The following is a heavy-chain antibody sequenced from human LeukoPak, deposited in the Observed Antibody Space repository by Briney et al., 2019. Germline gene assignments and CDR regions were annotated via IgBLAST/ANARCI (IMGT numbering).Heavy chain of an antibody. Sequence: GGSLRLSCAASGFTFSSYWMHWVRQDPGKGLVWVSRISSDGSSTTYADSVKGRFTISRDNAKNTLYLQMNSPRAEDTAVYYCARGYSGSYRVDYWGQGTLVTVSS. J-gene: IGHJ4*02. CDR3: ARGYSGSYRVDY. D-gene: IGHD1-26*01. V-gene: IGHV3-74*01. CDR1: GFTFSSYW. CDR2: ISSDGSST.